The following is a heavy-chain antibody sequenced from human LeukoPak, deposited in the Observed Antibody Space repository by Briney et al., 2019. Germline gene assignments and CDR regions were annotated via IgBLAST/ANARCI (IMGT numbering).Heavy chain of an antibody. V-gene: IGHV4-59*01. J-gene: IGHJ4*02. Sequence: SETLSLTCTVSGGSISSYYWSWIRQPPGKGLEWIGYIYYSGSTNYNPSLKSRVTISVDTSKNQFSLKLSSVTAADTAVYYCARELAYGYMYFGYWGQGTLVTASS. D-gene: IGHD5-18*01. CDR2: IYYSGST. CDR3: ARELAYGYMYFGY. CDR1: GGSISSYY.